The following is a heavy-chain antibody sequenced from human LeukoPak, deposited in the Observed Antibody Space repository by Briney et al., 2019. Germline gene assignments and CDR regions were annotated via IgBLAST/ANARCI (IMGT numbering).Heavy chain of an antibody. Sequence: PSETLSLTCAVAGHSITSGYYWGWIRQPPGKELEWIGSIYHSGSTLYNPSLKSRVTMSVDTSKNQFSLKFSSVTAADTAVYYCAGSTTTGTYYFDYWGQGTLATVSS. D-gene: IGHD4-11*01. CDR2: IYHSGST. J-gene: IGHJ4*02. V-gene: IGHV4-38-2*01. CDR1: GHSITSGYY. CDR3: AGSTTTGTYYFDY.